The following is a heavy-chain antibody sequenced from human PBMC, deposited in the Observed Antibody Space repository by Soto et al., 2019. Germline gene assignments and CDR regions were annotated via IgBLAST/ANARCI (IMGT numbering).Heavy chain of an antibody. CDR2: INHSGST. Sequence: SETLSLTCAVYGGSFSGYYWSWIRQPPGKGLEWIGEINHSGSTNYNPSLKSRVTISVDTSKNQFSLKLSSVTAADTAVYYCARGRNWNDLFDYWGQGTLVTVSS. CDR1: GGSFSGYY. D-gene: IGHD1-20*01. V-gene: IGHV4-34*01. J-gene: IGHJ4*02. CDR3: ARGRNWNDLFDY.